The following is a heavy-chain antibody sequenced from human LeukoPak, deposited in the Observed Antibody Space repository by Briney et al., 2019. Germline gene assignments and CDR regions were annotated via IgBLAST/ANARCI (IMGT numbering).Heavy chain of an antibody. CDR3: ARGATRYSSGWNDY. CDR2: ISAYNGNT. J-gene: IGHJ4*02. V-gene: IGHV1-18*01. D-gene: IGHD6-19*01. Sequence: GASVKVSCKASGYTFTSYGISWVRQAPGQGLEWMGWISAYNGNTNYAQKLQGRVTMTTDTSTSTAYMGLRSLRSDDTAVYYCARGATRYSSGWNDYWGQGTLVTVSS. CDR1: GYTFTSYG.